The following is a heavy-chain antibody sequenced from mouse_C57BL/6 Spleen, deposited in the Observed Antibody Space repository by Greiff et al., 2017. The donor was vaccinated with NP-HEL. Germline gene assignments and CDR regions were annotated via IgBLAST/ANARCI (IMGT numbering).Heavy chain of an antibody. CDR2: ISNGGGST. V-gene: IGHV5-12*01. Sequence: EVKLMESGGGLVQPGGSLKLSCAASGFTFSDYYMYWVRQTPEKRLEWVAYISNGGGSTYYPDTVKGRFTISRDNAKNTLYLQMSRLKSEDTAMYYCARVIYYAMDYWGQGTSVTVSS. CDR1: GFTFSDYY. D-gene: IGHD2-13*01. CDR3: ARVIYYAMDY. J-gene: IGHJ4*01.